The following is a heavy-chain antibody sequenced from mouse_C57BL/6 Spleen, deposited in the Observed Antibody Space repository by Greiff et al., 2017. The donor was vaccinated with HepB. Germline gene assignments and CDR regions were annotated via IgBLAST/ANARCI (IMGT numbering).Heavy chain of an antibody. V-gene: IGHV1-69*01. CDR2: IDPSDSYT. Sequence: QVQLQQPGAELVMPGASVKLSCKASGYTFTSYWMHWVKQRPGQGLEWIGEIDPSDSYTNYNQKFKGKSTLTVDKSSSTAYMQLSSLTSEDSAVYYCARRGSSPSFDYWGQGTTLTVSS. CDR3: ARRGSSPSFDY. CDR1: GYTFTSYW. J-gene: IGHJ2*01. D-gene: IGHD1-1*01.